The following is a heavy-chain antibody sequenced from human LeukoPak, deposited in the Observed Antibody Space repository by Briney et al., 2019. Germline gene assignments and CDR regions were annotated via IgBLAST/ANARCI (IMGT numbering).Heavy chain of an antibody. Sequence: PGGSLTLSCAASGFTFDDYAMHWVRQAPGQGREGVSGISWDSGSIGYADPVKGRFTISRDNAKNSLYLQMHSLRAEDTALYYCVKDISGYYGSGREEDFDYRGQGTLVTVSS. V-gene: IGHV3-9*01. CDR3: VKDISGYYGSGREEDFDY. CDR2: ISWDSGSI. CDR1: GFTFDDYA. J-gene: IGHJ4*02. D-gene: IGHD3-10*01.